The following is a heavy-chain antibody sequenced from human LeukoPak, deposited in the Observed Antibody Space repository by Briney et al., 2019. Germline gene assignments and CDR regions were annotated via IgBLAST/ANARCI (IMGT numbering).Heavy chain of an antibody. V-gene: IGHV1-2*02. D-gene: IGHD3-10*01. Sequence: GASVKVSCKASGYTFTGYYMHWVRQAPGQGLEWMGWINPNSGGTNYAQKFQGRVTMTRDTSISTAYMELSRLRSEDTAVYYCAISMVRGVIHPNWGQGTLVTVSS. J-gene: IGHJ4*02. CDR2: INPNSGGT. CDR1: GYTFTGYY. CDR3: AISMVRGVIHPN.